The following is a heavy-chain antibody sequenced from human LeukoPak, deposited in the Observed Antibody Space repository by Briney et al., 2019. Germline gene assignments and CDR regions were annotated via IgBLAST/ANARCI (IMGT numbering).Heavy chain of an antibody. V-gene: IGHV1-24*01. CDR1: GYTLTELS. CDR3: ATGSSITMVRGVTQENDY. J-gene: IGHJ4*02. CDR2: FDPEDGET. D-gene: IGHD3-10*01. Sequence: ASVKVSCKVSGYTLTELSMHRVRQAPGKGLEWMGGFDPEDGETIYAQKFQGRVTMTEDTSTDTAYMELSSLRSEDTAVYYCATGSSITMVRGVTQENDYWGQGTLVTVSS.